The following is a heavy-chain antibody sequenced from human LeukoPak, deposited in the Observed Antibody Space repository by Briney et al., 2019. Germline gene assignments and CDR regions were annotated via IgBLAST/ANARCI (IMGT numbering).Heavy chain of an antibody. CDR2: IRYDGSNK. V-gene: IGHV3-30*02. CDR1: GFTFSSYG. D-gene: IGHD3-22*01. CDR3: AKDGSYYDSSGYYSLRAFDI. J-gene: IGHJ3*02. Sequence: GGSLRLSCAASGFTFSSYGMHWVRQAPGKGLEWVAFIRYDGSNKYYADSVKGRFTISRDNSKNTLYLQMNSLRAEDTAVYYCAKDGSYYDSSGYYSLRAFDIWGQGTMVTVSS.